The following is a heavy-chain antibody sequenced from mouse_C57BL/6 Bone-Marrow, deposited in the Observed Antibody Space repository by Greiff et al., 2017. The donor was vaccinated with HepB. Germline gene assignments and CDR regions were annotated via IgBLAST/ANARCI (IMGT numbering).Heavy chain of an antibody. CDR2: IDPSDSYT. D-gene: IGHD2-1*01. Sequence: QVQLQQPGAELVRPGTSVKLSCKASGYTFTSYWMHWVKQRPGQGLEWIGVIDPSDSYTNYNQKFKGKATLTVDTSSSTAYMQLSSLTSEDSAVYYCARAYYGNYVVDDWGQGTTVTVSS. V-gene: IGHV1-59*01. CDR1: GYTFTSYW. CDR3: ARAYYGNYVVDD. J-gene: IGHJ2*01.